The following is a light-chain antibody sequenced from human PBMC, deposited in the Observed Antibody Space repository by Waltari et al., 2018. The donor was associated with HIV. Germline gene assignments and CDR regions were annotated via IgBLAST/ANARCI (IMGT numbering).Light chain of an antibody. V-gene: IGLV3-21*02. Sequence: SYVLTQPPSVSVAPGQTARITRGGNSVGSKSVHWYQQKSGQAPVLVVYDDSDRPSGIPERFSGSNSGNTATLTISRVEDGDEADYYCQVCVDNSVIFAGGTRLTVL. J-gene: IGLJ2*01. CDR1: SVGSKS. CDR3: QVCVDNSVI. CDR2: DDS.